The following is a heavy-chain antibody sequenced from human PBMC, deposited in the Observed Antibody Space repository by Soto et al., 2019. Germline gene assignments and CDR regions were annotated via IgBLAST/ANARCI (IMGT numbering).Heavy chain of an antibody. Sequence: SETLSLTCTVSGGSISSYYWRWIRQPTGKGLERLGYIYYSGSTNYNSSLKSRVTISVDTSKNQFSLKLSSVTAADTAVYYCASYRSHYDSSGSISSNWFGPWGQGTLVTVAS. J-gene: IGHJ5*02. D-gene: IGHD3-22*01. CDR3: ASYRSHYDSSGSISSNWFGP. CDR2: IYYSGST. CDR1: GGSISSYY. V-gene: IGHV4-59*01.